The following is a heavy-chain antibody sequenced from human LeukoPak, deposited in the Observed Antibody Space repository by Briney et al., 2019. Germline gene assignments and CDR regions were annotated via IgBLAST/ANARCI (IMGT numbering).Heavy chain of an antibody. Sequence: VGSLRLSCAASGFTFCIYNMNWVRPTPGKGLEWVSLIISSSGYIYYTDSVKGRFTISRDNAKNSLYLQMNSLRAEDSAVYYCTRGSEWEPLYYFDYWGQGSLVTVSS. D-gene: IGHD1-26*01. CDR2: IISSSGYI. V-gene: IGHV3-21*01. CDR3: TRGSEWEPLYYFDY. CDR1: GFTFCIYN. J-gene: IGHJ4*02.